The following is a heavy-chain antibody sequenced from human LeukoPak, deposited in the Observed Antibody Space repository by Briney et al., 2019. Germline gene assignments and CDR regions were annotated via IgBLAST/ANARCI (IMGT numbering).Heavy chain of an antibody. D-gene: IGHD3-10*01. V-gene: IGHV4-39*01. CDR3: ARHVTYYYGSGSYGSPQN. CDR2: IYYSGST. Sequence: SETLSLTCAVYGGSFSGYYWGWIRQPPGKGLEWIGSIYYSGSTYYNPSLKSRVTISVDTSKNQFSLKLSSVTAADTAVYHCARHVTYYYGSGSYGSPQNWGQGTLVTVSS. CDR1: GGSFSGYY. J-gene: IGHJ4*02.